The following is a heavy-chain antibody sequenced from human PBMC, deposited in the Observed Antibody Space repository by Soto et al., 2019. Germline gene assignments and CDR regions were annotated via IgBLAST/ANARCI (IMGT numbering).Heavy chain of an antibody. Sequence: QVQLVESGRGVVQPGRSLRLSCAASGFTFSSYGMHWVRQAPGKGLEWVAVISYDGSNKYYADSVKGRFTISRDNSKNTLHLQMNSLRAEDTAVYYCAKDTYSGPLDYWGQGTLVTVSS. J-gene: IGHJ4*02. CDR3: AKDTYSGPLDY. CDR2: ISYDGSNK. CDR1: GFTFSSYG. D-gene: IGHD2-15*01. V-gene: IGHV3-30*18.